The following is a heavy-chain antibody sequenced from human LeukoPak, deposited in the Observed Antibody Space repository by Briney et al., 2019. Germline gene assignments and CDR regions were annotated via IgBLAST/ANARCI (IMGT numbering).Heavy chain of an antibody. J-gene: IGHJ2*01. D-gene: IGHD1-20*01. V-gene: IGHV3-23*01. Sequence: GGSLRLSCAASGFTFSADAMNWVRQAPGKGLEWVSTINYNGGSTYYADSVEGRFTISRDNSKNTLYLQMNSLRAEDTAIYYCARRYNWKAFDLWGRGTLVTVSS. CDR3: ARRYNWKAFDL. CDR1: GFTFSADA. CDR2: INYNGGST.